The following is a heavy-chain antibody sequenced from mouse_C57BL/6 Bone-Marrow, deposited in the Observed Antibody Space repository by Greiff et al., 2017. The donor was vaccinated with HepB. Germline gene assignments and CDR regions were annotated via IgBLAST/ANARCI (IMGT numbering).Heavy chain of an antibody. Sequence: EVQLQQSGPELVKPGASVKISCKASGYTFTDYYMNWVKQSHGKSLEWIGDINPNNGGTSYNQKFKGKATLTVDKSSSTAYMELRSLTSEDSAVYYCARLGYGYDDAWFAYWGQGTLVTVSA. CDR1: GYTFTDYY. D-gene: IGHD2-2*01. CDR2: INPNNGGT. V-gene: IGHV1-26*01. J-gene: IGHJ3*01. CDR3: ARLGYGYDDAWFAY.